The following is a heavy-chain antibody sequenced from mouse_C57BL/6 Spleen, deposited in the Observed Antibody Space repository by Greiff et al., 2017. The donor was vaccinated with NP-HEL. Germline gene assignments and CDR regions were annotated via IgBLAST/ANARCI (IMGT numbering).Heavy chain of an antibody. V-gene: IGHV3-6*01. J-gene: IGHJ2*01. D-gene: IGHD3-1*01. CDR2: ISYDGSN. Sequence: EVQLQESGPGLVKPSQSLSLTCSVTGYSITSGYYWNWIRQFPGNKLEWMGYISYDGSNNYNPSLKNRISITRDTSKNQFFLKLNSVTTEDTATYYCANSFPFDYWGQGTTLTVSS. CDR1: GYSITSGYY. CDR3: ANSFPFDY.